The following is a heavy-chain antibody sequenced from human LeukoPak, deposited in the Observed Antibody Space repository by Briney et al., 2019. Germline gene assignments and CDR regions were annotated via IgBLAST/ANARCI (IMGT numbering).Heavy chain of an antibody. V-gene: IGHV4-59*01. D-gene: IGHD3-3*01. CDR1: GGSISGYY. Sequence: SETLSLTCTVSGGSISGYYWSWIRQPPGKGLEWIGCISYSGSTKYNPSLKSRVSISLDTSKKQFALHLSSVTAADTAVYYCVRDFDAWSAIDIWGQGTMVTVSS. CDR3: VRDFDAWSAIDI. CDR2: ISYSGST. J-gene: IGHJ3*02.